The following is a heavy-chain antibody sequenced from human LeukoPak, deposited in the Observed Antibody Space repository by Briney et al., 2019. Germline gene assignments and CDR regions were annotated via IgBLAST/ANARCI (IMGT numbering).Heavy chain of an antibody. CDR2: IIPILGIA. CDR1: GGTFSSYA. V-gene: IGHV1-69*04. Sequence: SVKVSCKASGGTFSSYAISWVRQAPGQGLEWMGRIIPILGIATYAQKFQGRVTITADKSTSTAYMELSSLRSEDTAVYYCARELGGLRGGDGYWGQGTLVTVSS. J-gene: IGHJ4*02. CDR3: ARELGGLRGGDGY. D-gene: IGHD4-17*01.